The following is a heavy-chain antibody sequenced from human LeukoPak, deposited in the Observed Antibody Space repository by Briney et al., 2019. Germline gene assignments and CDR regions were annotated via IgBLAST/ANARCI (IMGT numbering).Heavy chain of an antibody. Sequence: KISCKGYGYSFSNYWIGWVRQLPGKGLEWMGIIYPGDSDTRYSPSFQGHVTISADKSVSTAYLQWNSLKASDTAMYYCARYREMATTHCFDYWGQGALVTVSS. J-gene: IGHJ4*02. CDR3: ARYREMATTHCFDY. CDR1: GYSFSNYW. V-gene: IGHV5-51*01. CDR2: IYPGDSDT. D-gene: IGHD5-24*01.